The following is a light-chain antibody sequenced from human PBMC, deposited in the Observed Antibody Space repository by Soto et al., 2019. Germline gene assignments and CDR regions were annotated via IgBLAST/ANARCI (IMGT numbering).Light chain of an antibody. J-gene: IGKJ1*01. Sequence: EIGLTQPPGPLPLSPGERATLSCRASQSVTGSLAWYQQKPGQAPRLLIYGASSRANSIAHRFSGGGSATKYTLTTSRLQPPDDAATYCQQHDSTHPEAFGQGTKVDIK. V-gene: IGKV3-20*01. CDR2: GAS. CDR3: QQHDSTHPEA. CDR1: QSVTGS.